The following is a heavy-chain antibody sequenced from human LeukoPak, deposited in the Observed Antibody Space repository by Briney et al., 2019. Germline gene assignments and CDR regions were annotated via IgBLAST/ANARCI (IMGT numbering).Heavy chain of an antibody. CDR3: ARDRPTRITIFGVVRI. CDR1: GGSISSSSDY. D-gene: IGHD3-3*01. J-gene: IGHJ3*02. V-gene: IGHV4-39*07. CDR2: MYYSGST. Sequence: SETLSLTCIVSGGSISSSSDYWGWIRQSPGTGLEWIGSMYYSGSTYYNPSLKSRVTISVDTSKNQISLKLSSVTAADTALYYCARDRPTRITIFGVVRIWGQGTMVTVSS.